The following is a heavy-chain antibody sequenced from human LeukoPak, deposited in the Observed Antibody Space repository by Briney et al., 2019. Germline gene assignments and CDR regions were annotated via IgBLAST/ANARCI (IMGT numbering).Heavy chain of an antibody. V-gene: IGHV4-59*01. D-gene: IGHD5-18*01. CDR2: IYYSGST. J-gene: IGHJ4*02. CDR3: ARDRGYSYGYDY. CDR1: GGSISSYY. Sequence: SETLSLTCTVSGGSISSYYWSWIRQPAGKGLEWIGYIYYSGSTNYNPSLKSRVTISVDTSKNQFSLKLSSVTSADTAVYYCARDRGYSYGYDYWGQGTLVTVSS.